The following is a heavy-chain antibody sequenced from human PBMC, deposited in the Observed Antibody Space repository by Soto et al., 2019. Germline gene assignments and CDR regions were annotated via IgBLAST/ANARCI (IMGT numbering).Heavy chain of an antibody. CDR3: ARHIAVPRTRGFDY. CDR2: IYHSGTT. V-gene: IGHV4-4*02. Sequence: QVHVQESGPGLVKPTGTLSLTFAVSGGSITTNCWRWVRQTPGQGLEWIGEIYHSGTTNYNPSLRGRVTISVDKSNNQFSLNLNAVTAADSAIYYCARHIAVPRTRGFDYWGQGNLVTVSS. D-gene: IGHD6-19*01. J-gene: IGHJ4*02. CDR1: GGSITTNC.